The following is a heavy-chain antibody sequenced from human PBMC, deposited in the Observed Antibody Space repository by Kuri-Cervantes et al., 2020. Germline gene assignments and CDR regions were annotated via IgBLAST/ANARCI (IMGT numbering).Heavy chain of an antibody. J-gene: IGHJ4*02. CDR2: IWYDGSNK. D-gene: IGHD3-22*01. Sequence: GESLKISCAASGFTFSSYGMHWVRQAPGKGLEWVAVIWYDGSNKYYADSVKGRFTISRDNSKNTLYLQMNSLRAEDTAVYYCARARTYYYDRWGQGTRVTGSS. CDR3: ARARTYYYDR. CDR1: GFTFSSYG. V-gene: IGHV3-33*01.